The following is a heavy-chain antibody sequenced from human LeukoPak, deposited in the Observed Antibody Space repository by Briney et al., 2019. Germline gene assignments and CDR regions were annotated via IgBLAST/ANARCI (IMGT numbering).Heavy chain of an antibody. CDR2: INQDGSER. CDR3: ARDKITGASTNDY. D-gene: IGHD1-14*01. CDR1: GFSFTNYW. Sequence: GGSLRLSCAASGFSFTNYWMSWVRQAPGMWLEWVAIINQDGSERYYVDSVKGRFTVSRDSAKNSLYLQMNSLRVEDTAVYYCARDKITGASTNDYWGQGTLVTVSS. J-gene: IGHJ4*02. V-gene: IGHV3-7*01.